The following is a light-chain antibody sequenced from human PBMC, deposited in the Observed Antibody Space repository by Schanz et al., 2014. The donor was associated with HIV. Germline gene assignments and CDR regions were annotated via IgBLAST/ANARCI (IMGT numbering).Light chain of an antibody. CDR3: QHSYSAPYT. V-gene: IGKV3-20*01. J-gene: IGKJ3*01. Sequence: EIVLTQSPGTLSLSPGERATLSCRASQSVSSSYLAWYQQKPGQAPRLLIYGASSRATGIPDRFSGSGSGTHFTLTIRSLQPEDFATYYCQHSYSAPYTFGPGTKIDVK. CDR1: QSVSSSY. CDR2: GAS.